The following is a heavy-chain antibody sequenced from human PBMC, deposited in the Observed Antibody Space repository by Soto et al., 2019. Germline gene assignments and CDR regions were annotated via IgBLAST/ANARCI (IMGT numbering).Heavy chain of an antibody. CDR1: GFSLSTSGVG. Sequence: QITLKESGPTLVKPTQTLTLTCTFSGFSLSTSGVGVGWIRQPPGKALEWLALIYSDDDKRYSPSLKSRLTNAKDTSKNQVVLTMTNMDPVDTATYYCAHRQAIFGVVPWWFDPWGQGTLVTVSS. V-gene: IGHV2-5*02. D-gene: IGHD3-3*01. CDR3: AHRQAIFGVVPWWFDP. CDR2: IYSDDDK. J-gene: IGHJ5*02.